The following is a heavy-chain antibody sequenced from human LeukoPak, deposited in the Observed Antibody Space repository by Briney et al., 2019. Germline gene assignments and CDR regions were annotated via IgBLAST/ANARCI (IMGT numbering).Heavy chain of an antibody. D-gene: IGHD2-15*01. CDR1: GITFSSYG. Sequence: GGALRLSCAASGITFSSYGMSWVRQAPAKGLEWVSSISSTGGTTYYADSVKGRFTIYRDNSKNTLYLQMNSLRAEDTAIYYCAKNGDRGAYCTGGTCYPYFYYYMDVWGKGTTVTVSS. CDR3: AKNGDRGAYCTGGTCYPYFYYYMDV. J-gene: IGHJ6*03. V-gene: IGHV3-23*01. CDR2: ISSTGGTT.